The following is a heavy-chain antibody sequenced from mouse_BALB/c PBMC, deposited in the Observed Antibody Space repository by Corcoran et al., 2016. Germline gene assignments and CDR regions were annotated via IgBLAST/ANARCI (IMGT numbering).Heavy chain of an antibody. CDR3: ARYYDY. J-gene: IGHJ4*01. CDR2: IYPGTGST. D-gene: IGHD1-1*02. Sequence: VRLEQSGAEPLRPEASVKLSRKTSRYIFTSYWMHLVQQRSGQGLEAMARIYPGTGSTYYNEKFKGKATLTADKSSSTAYMQLSSLKSEDSAVYVGARYYDYWGHGTAATVSS. CDR1: RYIFTSYW. V-gene: IGHV1-76*01.